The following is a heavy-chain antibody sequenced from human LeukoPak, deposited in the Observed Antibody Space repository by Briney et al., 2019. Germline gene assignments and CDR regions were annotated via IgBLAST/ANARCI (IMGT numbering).Heavy chain of an antibody. V-gene: IGHV1-69*05. D-gene: IGHD2-15*01. CDR2: IIPIFGTA. J-gene: IGHJ4*02. Sequence: SVKVSCKASGGTFSSYAISWVRQAPGQGLEGMGRIIPIFGTANYAQKFQGRVTITTDESTSTAYMELSSLRSEDTAVYYCARDSLVVVGNFDYWGQGTLVTVSS. CDR1: GGTFSSYA. CDR3: ARDSLVVVGNFDY.